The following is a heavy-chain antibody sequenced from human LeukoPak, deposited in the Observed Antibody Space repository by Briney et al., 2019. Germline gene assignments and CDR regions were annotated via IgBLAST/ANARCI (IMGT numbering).Heavy chain of an antibody. J-gene: IGHJ4*02. CDR3: ARSYNWNYNY. V-gene: IGHV4-39*02. Sequence: SETLSLTCTVSGGSLSSSSHYWGWIRQPPGKGLEWIGSIYYSGSTNYNPSLKSRVTISVNTSKNHFSLKLSSVTAADTAVYYCARSYNWNYNYWGQGTLVTVSS. CDR2: IYYSGST. CDR1: GGSLSSSSHY. D-gene: IGHD1-7*01.